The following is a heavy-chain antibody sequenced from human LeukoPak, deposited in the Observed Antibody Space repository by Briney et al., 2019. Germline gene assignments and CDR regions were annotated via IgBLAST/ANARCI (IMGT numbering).Heavy chain of an antibody. CDR1: GYTFTSYV. Sequence: VASVTVSFKSSGYTFTSYVISWVRQAPGQGLGWMGWISGDNGSTNYAQKLQGRITMTTDTSTSTAYMELRSLRSDDSAVYYCAREDTRRGSRGYFDYWGQGTLVTVSS. D-gene: IGHD2-2*01. V-gene: IGHV1-18*01. J-gene: IGHJ4*02. CDR2: ISGDNGST. CDR3: AREDTRRGSRGYFDY.